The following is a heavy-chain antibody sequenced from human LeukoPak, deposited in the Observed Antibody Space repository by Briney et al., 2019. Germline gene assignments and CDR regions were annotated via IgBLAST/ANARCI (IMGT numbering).Heavy chain of an antibody. CDR3: TRHHPTPSITISSYGMDV. D-gene: IGHD3-3*01. Sequence: GGSLRLSCAASRFTFSGSAMHWVRQASGKGLEWVGRIRSKANSYATAYAASVKGRFTISRDDSKNTAYLQMNSLKTEDTAVYYCTRHHPTPSITISSYGMDVWGQGTTVTVSS. CDR2: IRSKANSYAT. CDR1: RFTFSGSA. J-gene: IGHJ6*02. V-gene: IGHV3-73*01.